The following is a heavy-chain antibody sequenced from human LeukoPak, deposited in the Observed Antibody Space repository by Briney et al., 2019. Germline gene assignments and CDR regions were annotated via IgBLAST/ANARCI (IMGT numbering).Heavy chain of an antibody. CDR3: ARDRYYYDSSGYYRLDY. J-gene: IGHJ4*02. CDR2: IYHSGST. CDR1: GVSISSSNW. Sequence: SETLSLTCAVSGVSISSSNWWRGVRQPPGKGLEWIGEIYHSGSTNYNPSLKSRVTMSVDTSKNQFSLKLSSVTAADTAVYYCARDRYYYDSSGYYRLDYWGQGTLVTVSS. D-gene: IGHD3-22*01. V-gene: IGHV4-4*02.